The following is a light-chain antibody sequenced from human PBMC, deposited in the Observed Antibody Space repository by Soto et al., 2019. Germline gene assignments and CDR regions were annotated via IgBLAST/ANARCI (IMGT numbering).Light chain of an antibody. CDR3: HQYNNGAPHRT. CDR2: GAS. J-gene: IGKJ1*01. V-gene: IGKV3-15*01. CDR1: QSVSSN. Sequence: EIVMTQSPATLSVSPGERATLSCRASQSVSSNLAWYQQKPGQAPRLLIYGASTRATDIPARFSGSGSGTDVTRSVSCFQSEDVAIYVCHQYNNGAPHRTLGQGTKVEIK.